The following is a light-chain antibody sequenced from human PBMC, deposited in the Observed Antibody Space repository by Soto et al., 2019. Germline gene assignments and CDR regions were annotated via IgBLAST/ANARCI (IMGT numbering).Light chain of an antibody. CDR3: QQYXXYWT. CDR1: QSITNW. J-gene: IGKJ1*01. V-gene: IGKV1-5*01. Sequence: IQMTQSPSTLSASVGDRVTITCRASQSITNWLAWYQQKPGKAPKLLIYDAASLESGVPSRFSGSGSGTEFTLTISSLQPDDFAIXXXQQYXXYWTFGQGTKVDI. CDR2: DAA.